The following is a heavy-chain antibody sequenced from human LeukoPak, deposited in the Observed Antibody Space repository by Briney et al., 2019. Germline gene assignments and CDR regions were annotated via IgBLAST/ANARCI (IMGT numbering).Heavy chain of an antibody. V-gene: IGHV3-11*04. J-gene: IGHJ4*02. Sequence: GGSLRLSCAASGLRFSGHYMSWIRQAPGKGLEWISYISSTITTIYYADSVKGRFTISRVNAKNSLYLQMSSLRAEDTAVYYCARGDCSATSCYYFDNWGQGTLVTVSS. CDR2: ISSTITTI. CDR3: ARGDCSATSCYYFDN. D-gene: IGHD2-15*01. CDR1: GLRFSGHY.